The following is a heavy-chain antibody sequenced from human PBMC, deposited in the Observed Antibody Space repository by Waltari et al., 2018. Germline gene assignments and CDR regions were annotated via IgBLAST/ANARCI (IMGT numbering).Heavy chain of an antibody. J-gene: IGHJ1*01. CDR2: IFADGTT. D-gene: IGHD1-1*01. Sequence: EVYLEQSGGGLVQPGGSLKLSCAASGATIDSNDMNWIRQVPGKGLQWISVIFADGTTHYADSVRGRFAISRDTSENTLYLQLSGLRPDDSGFYYCARAGHPNSWGQGALVTVSS. CDR3: ARAGHPNS. V-gene: IGHV3-66*02. CDR1: GATIDSND.